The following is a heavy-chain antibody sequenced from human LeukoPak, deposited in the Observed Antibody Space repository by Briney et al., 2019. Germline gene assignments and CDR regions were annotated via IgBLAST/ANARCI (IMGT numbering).Heavy chain of an antibody. V-gene: IGHV3-53*01. J-gene: IGHJ4*02. D-gene: IGHD4-17*01. CDR1: GFTFSNAW. CDR2: IYSSGTT. Sequence: GGSLRLSCAASGFTFSNAWMSWVRQAPGKGLEWVSVIYSSGTTYYADSVKGRFTISRDNSKNTLFLQMNSLRAEDMAVYYCARLTVTYYFDSWGQGTLVTVSS. CDR3: ARLTVTYYFDS.